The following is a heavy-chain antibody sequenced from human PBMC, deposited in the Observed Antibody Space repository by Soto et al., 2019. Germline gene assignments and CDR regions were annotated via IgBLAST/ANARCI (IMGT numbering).Heavy chain of an antibody. D-gene: IGHD6-13*01. Sequence: QVQLVQSGAEVKKPGSSVKVSCKASGGTFSSYAISWVRQAPGQGLEWMGGIIPIFGTANYAQKFQGRVTITADESTSTAYMELSSLSSEDTAVYYCARDGYGIAAAGAFDYWGQGTLVTVSS. CDR3: ARDGYGIAAAGAFDY. V-gene: IGHV1-69*01. J-gene: IGHJ4*02. CDR2: IIPIFGTA. CDR1: GGTFSSYA.